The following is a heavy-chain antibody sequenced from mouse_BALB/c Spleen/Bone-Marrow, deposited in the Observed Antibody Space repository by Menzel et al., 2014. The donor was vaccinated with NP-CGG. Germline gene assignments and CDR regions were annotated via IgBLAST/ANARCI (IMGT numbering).Heavy chain of an antibody. D-gene: IGHD2-4*01. CDR2: IDPYDSET. Sequence: QVQLKQSGAELVRPGASVKLSCKASGYTFTSYWMNWVKQRPEQGLEWIGRIDPYDSETHYNQKFKDKAILTVDKSSSAAYIQLSSLTSEDSAVYDCARRRGTMITTRDAMDYWGQGTSVTVSS. CDR1: GYTFTSYW. CDR3: ARRRGTMITTRDAMDY. J-gene: IGHJ4*01. V-gene: IGHV1-52*01.